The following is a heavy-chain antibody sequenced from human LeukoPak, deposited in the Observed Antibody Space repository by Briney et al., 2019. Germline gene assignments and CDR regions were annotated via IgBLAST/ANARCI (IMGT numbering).Heavy chain of an antibody. J-gene: IGHJ4*02. CDR2: IYYSGST. V-gene: IGHV4-59*01. Sequence: PSETLSLTCTVSGGSISSYYWSWIRQPPGKGLEWIGYIYYSGSTNYNPSLKSRVTISVDTSKNQFSLKLSSVTAADTAVYYCARNVAGPTPYYFDYWGQGTLVTVSS. CDR1: GGSISSYY. CDR3: ARNVAGPTPYYFDY. D-gene: IGHD6-19*01.